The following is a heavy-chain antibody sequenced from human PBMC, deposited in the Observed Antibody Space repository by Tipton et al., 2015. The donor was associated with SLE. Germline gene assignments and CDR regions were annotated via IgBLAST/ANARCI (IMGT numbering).Heavy chain of an antibody. CDR1: YW. CDR3: ARDGRAYYGMDV. J-gene: IGHJ6*02. Sequence: YWSWIRQPPGKGLEWMGIIYPGDSDTRYSPSFQGQVTISADKSISTAYLQWSSLKASDTAVYYCARDGRAYYGMDVWGQGTTVTVSS. CDR2: IYPGDSDT. D-gene: IGHD1-26*01. V-gene: IGHV5-51*01.